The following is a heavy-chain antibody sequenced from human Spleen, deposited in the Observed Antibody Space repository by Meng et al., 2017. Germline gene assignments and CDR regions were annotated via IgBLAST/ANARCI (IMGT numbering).Heavy chain of an antibody. D-gene: IGHD6-13*01. CDR3: AREVDSSSWYIEYYFYGLDV. CDR1: GFTVSSNE. Sequence: GESLKISCAASGFTVSSNEMSWVRQAPGKGLEWVSSISGGSTYYADSRKGRFTISRDNSKNTAYLQMNSLRAEDTAVYYCAREVDSSSWYIEYYFYGLDVWGQGTTVTVSS. J-gene: IGHJ6*02. CDR2: ISGGST. V-gene: IGHV3-38-3*01.